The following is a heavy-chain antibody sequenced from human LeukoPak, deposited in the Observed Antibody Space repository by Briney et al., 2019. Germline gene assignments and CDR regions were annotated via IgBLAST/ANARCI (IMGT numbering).Heavy chain of an antibody. D-gene: IGHD6-13*01. V-gene: IGHV4-59*01. J-gene: IGHJ4*02. Sequence: PSETLSLTCTVSGXSISGYYGSWIRQSPGKGLEWIVYIYYSGSTNYNPSLKSRVTISVDTSKNQFSLKLSSVTAADTAVYYCTRDRYSLSNWSPGTLVTVSS. CDR1: GXSISGYY. CDR3: TRDRYSLSN. CDR2: IYYSGST.